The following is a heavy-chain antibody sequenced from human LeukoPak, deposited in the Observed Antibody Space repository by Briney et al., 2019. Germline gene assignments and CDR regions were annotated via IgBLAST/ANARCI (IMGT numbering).Heavy chain of an antibody. D-gene: IGHD2-2*01. CDR3: ARDALYCSSTSCSYWFDP. V-gene: IGHV4-4*02. CDR2: IYHSGST. Sequence: PSETLSLTCAVSGGSISSSHWWNWVRQPPGKGLEWIGEIYHSGSTNYNPSLKSRVTISVDKSKNQFSLKLSSVTAADTAVYYCARDALYCSSTSCSYWFDPWGQGTLVTVSS. J-gene: IGHJ5*02. CDR1: GGSISSSHW.